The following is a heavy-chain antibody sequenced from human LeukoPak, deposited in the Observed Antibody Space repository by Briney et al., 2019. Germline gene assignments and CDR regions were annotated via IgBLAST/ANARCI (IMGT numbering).Heavy chain of an antibody. CDR2: ISSSGSTI. V-gene: IGHV3-48*03. CDR3: ARARGYSYGYDY. Sequence: PGGSLRLSCAASGFTFSSYEMNWVRPAPGKGLEWVSYISSSGSTIYYADSVKGRFTISRDNAKNSLYLQMNSLRAEDTAVYYCARARGYSYGYDYWGQGTLVTVSS. CDR1: GFTFSSYE. D-gene: IGHD5-18*01. J-gene: IGHJ4*02.